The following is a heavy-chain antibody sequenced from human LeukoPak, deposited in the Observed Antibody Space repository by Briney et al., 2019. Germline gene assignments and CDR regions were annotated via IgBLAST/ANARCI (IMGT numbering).Heavy chain of an antibody. V-gene: IGHV4-30-2*01. D-gene: IGHD3-3*01. CDR3: ARGRPQRIFGVTNVYYYYGMDV. CDR1: GGSISSGGYS. J-gene: IGHJ6*02. Sequence: SETLSLTCAVSGGSISSGGYSWSWIRQPPGKGLEWIGYIYHSGSTNYNPSLKSRVTISVDTSKNQFSLKLSSVTAADTAVYYCARGRPQRIFGVTNVYYYYGMDVWGQGTTVTVSS. CDR2: IYHSGST.